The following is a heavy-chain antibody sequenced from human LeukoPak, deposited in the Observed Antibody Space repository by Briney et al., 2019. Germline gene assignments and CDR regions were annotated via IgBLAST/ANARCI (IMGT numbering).Heavy chain of an antibody. V-gene: IGHV1-18*01. CDR2: IIAYNGNT. Sequence: ASVKVSCKASGYTFTSYGISWVRQAPQQGLEWMGWIIAYNGNTNYAQKLQGSVTMTPDTSTSTAYMELRSLRSDYTAVYYCARDPSRVITIFGVATYYYFDYWGQGTLVTVSS. CDR1: GYTFTSYG. J-gene: IGHJ4*02. D-gene: IGHD3-3*01. CDR3: ARDPSRVITIFGVATYYYFDY.